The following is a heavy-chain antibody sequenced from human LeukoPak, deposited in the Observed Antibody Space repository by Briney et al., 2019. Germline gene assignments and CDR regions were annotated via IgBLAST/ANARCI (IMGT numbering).Heavy chain of an antibody. J-gene: IGHJ4*02. CDR2: IYSDNT. Sequence: GGSLRLSCTVSGFTVSSNSMSWVRQAPGKGLEWVSFIYSDNTHYSDSVKGRFTISRDNSKNTLYLQMNSLRAEDTAVYYCARWGEVAGVDYWGQGTLVTVSS. D-gene: IGHD6-19*01. CDR3: ARWGEVAGVDY. CDR1: GFTVSSNS. V-gene: IGHV3-53*01.